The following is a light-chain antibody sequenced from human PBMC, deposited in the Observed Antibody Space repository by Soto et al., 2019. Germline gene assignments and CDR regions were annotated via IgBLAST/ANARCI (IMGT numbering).Light chain of an antibody. CDR2: GAS. CDR3: QQYGSSSWT. V-gene: IGKV3-20*01. J-gene: IGKJ1*01. Sequence: EIVLTQSPGNLSLSPGESATLSCRASQSVTSSYFAWYQQRPGQAPRLLIYGASSRATGIPDRFSGSGSGTDFTLTISRLEPEEFAVYYCQQYGSSSWTFGQGTKVDIK. CDR1: QSVTSSY.